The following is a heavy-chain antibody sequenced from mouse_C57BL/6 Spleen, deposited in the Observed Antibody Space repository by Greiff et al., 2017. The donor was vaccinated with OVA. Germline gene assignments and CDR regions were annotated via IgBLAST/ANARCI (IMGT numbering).Heavy chain of an antibody. CDR2: IYPGDGDT. CDR1: GYAFSSSW. Sequence: VQLQQSGPELVKPGASVKISCKASGYAFSSSWMNWVKQRPGKGLEWIGRIYPGDGDTNYNGKFKGKATLTADKSSSTAYMQLSSLTSEDSAVYFCASPWFDYWGQGTTLTVSS. V-gene: IGHV1-82*01. J-gene: IGHJ2*01. CDR3: ASPWFDY.